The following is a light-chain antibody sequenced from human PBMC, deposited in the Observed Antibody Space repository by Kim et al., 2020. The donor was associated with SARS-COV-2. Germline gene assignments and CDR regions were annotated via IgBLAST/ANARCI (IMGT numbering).Light chain of an antibody. CDR3: SSYTSSSTLI. Sequence: GQSITISCTRTSSDVGGYNYVSWYQQHPGKAPKIMIYDVNNRPSGVSNRFSGSKSGNTASLTISGLQDEDEADYYCSSYTSSSTLIFGGGTKLTVL. J-gene: IGLJ2*01. V-gene: IGLV2-14*03. CDR1: SSDVGGYNY. CDR2: DVN.